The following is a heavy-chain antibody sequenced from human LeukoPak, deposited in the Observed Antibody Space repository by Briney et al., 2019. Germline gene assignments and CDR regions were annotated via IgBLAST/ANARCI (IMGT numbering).Heavy chain of an antibody. V-gene: IGHV4-59*01. CDR1: GGSISSYY. Sequence: SETLSLTCTVSGGSISSYYWSWIRQPPGRGLEWIGYIYYSGSTNYNPSLKSRVTISVDTSKNQFSLKLSSVTAADTAVYYCARLGYCGGDCYFWGQGTLVTVSS. CDR3: ARLGYCGGDCYF. J-gene: IGHJ4*02. D-gene: IGHD2-21*02. CDR2: IYYSGST.